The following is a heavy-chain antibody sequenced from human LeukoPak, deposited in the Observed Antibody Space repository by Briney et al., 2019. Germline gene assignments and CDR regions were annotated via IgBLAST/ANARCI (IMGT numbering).Heavy chain of an antibody. CDR1: GVTFSGYS. D-gene: IGHD4-17*01. V-gene: IGHV3-53*01. CDR2: IYSGGST. Sequence: PGGSLRLSCAASGVTFSGYSMSWVRQAPGKGLEWVSVIYSGGSTYYADSVKGRFTISRDNSKNTLYLQMNSLRAEDTAVYYCARERDYGFDYWGQGTLVTVSS. CDR3: ARERDYGFDY. J-gene: IGHJ4*02.